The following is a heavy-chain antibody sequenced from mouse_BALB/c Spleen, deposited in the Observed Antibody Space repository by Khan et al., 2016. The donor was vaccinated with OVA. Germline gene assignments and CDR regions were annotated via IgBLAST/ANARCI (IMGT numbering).Heavy chain of an antibody. CDR3: VSEGAWHSNHGCFAY. CDR1: GYTFTSYT. V-gene: IGHV1-4*01. Sequence: VQLEQSGAGLARPGASGKMSCEASGYTFTSYTMHWVRLRPGQGLEWIGYISTSSGYINYNHKFKDKSTLTADKSTTTVYLQLSSLTSDDSAVYYCVSEGAWHSNHGCFAYWGQGTLVTVSA. J-gene: IGHJ3*01. CDR2: ISTSSGYI. D-gene: IGHD2-5*01.